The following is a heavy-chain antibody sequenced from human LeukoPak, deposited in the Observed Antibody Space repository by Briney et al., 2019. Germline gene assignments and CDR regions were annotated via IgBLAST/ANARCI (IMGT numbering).Heavy chain of an antibody. J-gene: IGHJ4*02. CDR1: GGSISSYY. Sequence: PSETLSLTCTVSGGSISSYYWSWIRQPPGKGLEWIGYIYYSGSTNYNPSLKSRVTISVDTSKNQFSLKLSSVTAADTAVYYCARESLGTPKVYDYWGQGTLVTVSS. V-gene: IGHV4-59*01. CDR2: IYYSGST. CDR3: ARESLGTPKVYDY. D-gene: IGHD7-27*01.